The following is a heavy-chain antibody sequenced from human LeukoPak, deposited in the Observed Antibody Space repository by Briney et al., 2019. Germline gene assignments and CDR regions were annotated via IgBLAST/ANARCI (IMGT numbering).Heavy chain of an antibody. CDR2: ISGNGGST. V-gene: IGHV3-64*01. CDR3: ARARAGFNDY. J-gene: IGHJ4*02. CDR1: GFTFNNYV. Sequence: QPGGSLRLSCAASGFTFNNYVMHWVRQAPGKGLEYVSAISGNGGSTYYANSVKGRFTVSRDNSKNTLYLQMGSLRAEDTAVYYCARARAGFNDYWGQGTLVTVSS.